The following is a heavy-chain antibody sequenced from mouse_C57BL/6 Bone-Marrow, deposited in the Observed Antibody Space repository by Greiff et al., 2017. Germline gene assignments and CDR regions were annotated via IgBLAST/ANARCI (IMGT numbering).Heavy chain of an antibody. V-gene: IGHV1-81*01. J-gene: IGHJ2*01. CDR2: IYPRSGNT. Sequence: QVQLKQSGAELARPGASVKLSCKASGYTFTSYGISWVKQRTGQGLEWIGEIYPRSGNTYYNEKFKGKATLTADKSSSTAYMELRSLTSEDSAVYFCARWAMITPYLDYWGQGTTLTVSS. CDR3: ARWAMITPYLDY. D-gene: IGHD2-4*01. CDR1: GYTFTSYG.